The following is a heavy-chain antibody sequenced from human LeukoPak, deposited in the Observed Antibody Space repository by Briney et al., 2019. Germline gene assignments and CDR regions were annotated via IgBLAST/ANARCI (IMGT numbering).Heavy chain of an antibody. Sequence: SETLSLTCTVSGGSISSLTYYWGWIRQPPGRXXXXXXSIYYSGTTYYSPSLKSRVTISVNRSNNQFSLRLTSVTAADTAVYFCAGYSSGWSSGGGYWGQGTLVTVSS. D-gene: IGHD6-19*01. CDR2: IYYSGTT. CDR3: AGYSSGWSSGGGY. CDR1: GGSISSLTYY. J-gene: IGHJ4*02. V-gene: IGHV4-39*01.